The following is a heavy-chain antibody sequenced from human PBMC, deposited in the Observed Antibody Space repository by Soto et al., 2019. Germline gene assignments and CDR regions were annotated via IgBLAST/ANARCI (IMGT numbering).Heavy chain of an antibody. Sequence: EVQLESGGGLVQPGGSLRLSCAASGFLFNTYWMFWVRQAPRKGLLWVSRIKSDGSSTNYADSVKGRFTISRDNAKNTLYLQMTSLRAEDTAVYYCAIGGGDYNYLDYWGQGILVTVSS. CDR2: IKSDGSST. J-gene: IGHJ4*02. D-gene: IGHD3-9*01. V-gene: IGHV3-74*01. CDR1: GFLFNTYW. CDR3: AIGGGDYNYLDY.